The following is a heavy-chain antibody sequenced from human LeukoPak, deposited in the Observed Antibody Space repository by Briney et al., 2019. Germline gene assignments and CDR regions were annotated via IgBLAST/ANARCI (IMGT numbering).Heavy chain of an antibody. CDR1: GFTFSSYG. CDR2: IWYDGRNK. Sequence: GGSLRLSCAASGFTFSSYGMHWVRQAPGKGLEWVAVIWYDGRNKYYADSVKGRFTISRDNSKNTLYLQMNSLRAEDTAVYYCARSKTIVGATFGYYGMDVWGQGTTVTVSS. J-gene: IGHJ6*02. V-gene: IGHV3-33*01. CDR3: ARSKTIVGATFGYYGMDV. D-gene: IGHD1-26*01.